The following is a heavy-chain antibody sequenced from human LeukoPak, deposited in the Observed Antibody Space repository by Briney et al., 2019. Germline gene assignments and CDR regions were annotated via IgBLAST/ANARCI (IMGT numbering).Heavy chain of an antibody. CDR2: VRSRAYGGTT. Sequence: GGSLRLSCTASGFIFVGYAMAWLRQAPGKGLEWVGFVRSRAYGGTTEYAASVKGRFIVSRDDSKSLAYLEMNSLRTEDTGVYYCTRGQTVPGAKYYLDSWGQGTLVTVSS. CDR3: TRGQTVPGAKYYLDS. V-gene: IGHV3-49*03. CDR1: GFIFVGYA. J-gene: IGHJ4*02. D-gene: IGHD2-2*01.